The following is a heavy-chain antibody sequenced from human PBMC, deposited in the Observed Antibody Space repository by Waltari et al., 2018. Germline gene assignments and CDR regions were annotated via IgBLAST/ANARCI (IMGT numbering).Heavy chain of an antibody. CDR1: GGSFSGYY. CDR3: ARHVEYSSGWYINWFDP. D-gene: IGHD6-19*01. CDR2: INHSGST. Sequence: QVQLQQWGAGLLKPSETLSLTCAVYGGSFSGYYWSWIRQPPGKGLEWIGEINHSGSTSYNPSLKRRVTISVDTSKNQFSLKLSSVTAADTAVYYCARHVEYSSGWYINWFDPWGQGTLVTVSS. J-gene: IGHJ5*02. V-gene: IGHV4-34*01.